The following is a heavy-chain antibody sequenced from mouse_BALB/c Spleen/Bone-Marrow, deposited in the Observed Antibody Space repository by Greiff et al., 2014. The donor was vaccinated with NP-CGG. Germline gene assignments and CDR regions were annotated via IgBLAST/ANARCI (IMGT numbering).Heavy chain of an antibody. CDR2: SHPYNDDT. Sequence: VQLQQSGAELVKPGASVKMSCKAFGYTFTTYPIEWMKQTHGKSLEWIGNSHPYNDDTKYNEKFKGKAKLTVEKSSSTVYLELSRLTADGAGVYYCTRGGGFAYWGQGTLVTVSA. J-gene: IGHJ3*01. V-gene: IGHV1-47*01. CDR3: TRGGGFAY. CDR1: GYTFTTYP.